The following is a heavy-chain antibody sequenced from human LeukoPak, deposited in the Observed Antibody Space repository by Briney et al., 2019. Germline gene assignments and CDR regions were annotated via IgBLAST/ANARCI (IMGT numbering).Heavy chain of an antibody. V-gene: IGHV4-34*01. D-gene: IGHD4-17*01. CDR3: ATHDDYGDDPQELDAFDI. J-gene: IGHJ3*02. CDR2: INHSGST. CDR1: GGSFSGYY. Sequence: SETLSLTCAVYGGSFSGYYWSWIRQPPGKGLEWIGEINHSGSTNYNPPLKSRVTISVDTSKNQFSLKLSSVTAADTAVYYCATHDDYGDDPQELDAFDIWGQGTMVTVSS.